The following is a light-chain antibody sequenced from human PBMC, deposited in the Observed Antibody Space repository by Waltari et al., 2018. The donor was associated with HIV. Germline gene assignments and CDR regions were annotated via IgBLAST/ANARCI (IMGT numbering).Light chain of an antibody. CDR3: CSYAGSSTYV. CDR2: DVS. Sequence: QSALTQPASVSGSPGQSITISCAGTSSDVGGYNYVSWYQQHPGKAPKLMIYDVSKRPSGVSNRLSGSKAGNTASLTISGLQAEDEADYYCCSYAGSSTYVFGTGTKVTVL. V-gene: IGLV2-23*02. J-gene: IGLJ1*01. CDR1: SSDVGGYNY.